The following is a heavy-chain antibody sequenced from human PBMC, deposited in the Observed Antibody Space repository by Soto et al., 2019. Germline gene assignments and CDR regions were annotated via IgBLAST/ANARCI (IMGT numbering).Heavy chain of an antibody. CDR2: INAGNGNT. V-gene: IGHV1-3*01. CDR1: GYTFASYA. CDR3: ARAPSWWYFDL. Sequence: ASVKVSCKASGYTFASYAISWVRQAPGQRLEWMGWINAGNGNTKYSQKFQGRVTITRDTSASTAYMELSSLRSEDTAVYYCARAPSWWYFDLWGRGTLVTGSS. J-gene: IGHJ2*01.